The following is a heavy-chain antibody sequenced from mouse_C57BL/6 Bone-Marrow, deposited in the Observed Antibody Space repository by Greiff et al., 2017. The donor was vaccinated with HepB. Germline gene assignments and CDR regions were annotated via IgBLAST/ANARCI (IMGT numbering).Heavy chain of an antibody. CDR3: AREDSHWYFDV. Sequence: EVKLQESGPGLVKPSQSLSLTCSVTGYSITSGYYWNWIRQFPGNKLEWMGYISYDGSNNYNPSLKNRISITRDTSKNQFFLKLNSVTTEDTATYYCAREDSHWYFDVWGTGTTVTVSS. CDR2: ISYDGSN. CDR1: GYSITSGYY. J-gene: IGHJ1*03. V-gene: IGHV3-6*01.